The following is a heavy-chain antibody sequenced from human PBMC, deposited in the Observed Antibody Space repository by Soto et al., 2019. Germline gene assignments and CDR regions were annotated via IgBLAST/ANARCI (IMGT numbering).Heavy chain of an antibody. J-gene: IGHJ4*02. CDR1: GYTFNSYA. V-gene: IGHV1-18*01. CDR2: ISAYNGNT. Sequence: QVQLVQSGAEVKKPGASVKVSCKASGYTFNSYAISWVRQASGQGLEWMGWISAYNGNTNYAQMLQGRVTMTTDTSTSTAYMDLRSLRSDDTAVYYCARDLAAGTCDYWGQGTLVTVSS. D-gene: IGHD6-13*01. CDR3: ARDLAAGTCDY.